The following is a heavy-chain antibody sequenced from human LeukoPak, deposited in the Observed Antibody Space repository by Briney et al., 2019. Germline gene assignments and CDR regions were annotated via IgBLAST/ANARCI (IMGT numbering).Heavy chain of an antibody. CDR2: ISYDGSNK. CDR1: GFTFNNYA. D-gene: IGHD3-22*01. CDR3: ARGTENSSGYCLDY. Sequence: GGSLRLSCAASGFTFNNYAMHWVRQAPGKGLEWVAVISYDGSNKYYADSVKGRFTISRDNSKNTLYLQMNSLRAEDTAVYYCARGTENSSGYCLDYWGQGTLVTVSS. J-gene: IGHJ4*02. V-gene: IGHV3-30*04.